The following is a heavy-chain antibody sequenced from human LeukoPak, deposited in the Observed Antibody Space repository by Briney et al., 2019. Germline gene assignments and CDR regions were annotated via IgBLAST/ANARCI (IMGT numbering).Heavy chain of an antibody. Sequence: GGSLRLSCAASGFIVSSKYMNWVRQAPGKGLEWVSIIYSDGWTNYADSVKGRFTISRDNSKNTLYLQMNSLRAEDTAVYYCAKDRLRRLDYWGQGTLVTVSS. CDR1: GFIVSSKY. CDR2: IYSDGWT. V-gene: IGHV3-66*01. D-gene: IGHD5-12*01. J-gene: IGHJ4*02. CDR3: AKDRLRRLDY.